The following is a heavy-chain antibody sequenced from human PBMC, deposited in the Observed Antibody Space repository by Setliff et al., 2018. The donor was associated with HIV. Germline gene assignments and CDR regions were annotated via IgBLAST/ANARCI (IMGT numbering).Heavy chain of an antibody. J-gene: IGHJ3*02. D-gene: IGHD3-3*01. CDR1: GGSISSSSYY. Sequence: SETLSLTCIVSGGSISSSSYYWGWIRQPPGKGLEWIGTVYYSGSTYYNPSLKSRVTISVDTSENQFSLKLSSVTAADTAVYYCARDPEGIFGVVTDAFDIWGQGTMVTVSS. V-gene: IGHV4-39*07. CDR2: VYYSGST. CDR3: ARDPEGIFGVVTDAFDI.